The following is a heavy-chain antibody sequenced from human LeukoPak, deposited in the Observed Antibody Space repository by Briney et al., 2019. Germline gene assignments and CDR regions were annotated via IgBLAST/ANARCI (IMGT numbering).Heavy chain of an antibody. CDR3: AKSGTRSSWSPRVKTYLDY. CDR2: ISRSSGTI. V-gene: IGHV3-48*01. CDR1: GFTFSSYS. J-gene: IGHJ4*02. Sequence: GGSLRLSCAASGFTFSSYSMIWVRQAPGKGLEWVSYISRSSGTIYYADSVKGRFTISRDNSKYTLYLQMDSLRTEDTAVYYCAKSGTRSSWSPRVKTYLDYWGQGTLVTVSS. D-gene: IGHD6-13*01.